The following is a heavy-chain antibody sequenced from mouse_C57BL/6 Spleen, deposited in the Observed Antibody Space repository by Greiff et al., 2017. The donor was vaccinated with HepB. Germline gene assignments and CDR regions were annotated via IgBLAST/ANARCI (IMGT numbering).Heavy chain of an antibody. J-gene: IGHJ1*03. V-gene: IGHV1-80*01. Sequence: VQLQQSGAELVKPGASVKISCKASGYAFSSYWMNWVKQRPGKGLEWIGQIYPGDGDTNYNGKFKGKATLTADKSSSTAYMQLSSLTSEDSAVYFCARKAYGNYEGYFDVWGTGTTVTVSS. D-gene: IGHD2-1*01. CDR3: ARKAYGNYEGYFDV. CDR2: IYPGDGDT. CDR1: GYAFSSYW.